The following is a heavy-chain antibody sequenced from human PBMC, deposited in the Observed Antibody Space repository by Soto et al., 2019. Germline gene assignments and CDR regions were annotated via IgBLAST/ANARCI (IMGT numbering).Heavy chain of an antibody. CDR2: ISTYNGNT. D-gene: IGHD4-17*01. J-gene: IGHJ6*03. CDR3: ARTTVTASYYYMDV. Sequence: GASVKLSCKASGYTFTNYGFTWVQQSPGQGLEWLGWISTYNGNTKYAQKVQGRLTMTTDTSTSTANMELTSLRSDDTALYYCARTTVTASYYYMDVWGKGSTVTVSS. CDR1: GYTFTNYG. V-gene: IGHV1-18*01.